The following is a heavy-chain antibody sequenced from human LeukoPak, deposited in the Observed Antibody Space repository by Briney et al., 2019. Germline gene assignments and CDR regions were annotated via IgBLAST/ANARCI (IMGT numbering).Heavy chain of an antibody. CDR2: IKQDGSEK. V-gene: IGHV3-7*03. J-gene: IGHJ4*02. Sequence: PGGSLRLSCAASGFTFSSYWMSWVRQAPGKGLEWVANIKQDGSEKYYVDSVKGRFTISRDNAKNSLYLQTNSLRAEDTAVYYSARDLMVRGVDLDHWGQGTLVTVSS. D-gene: IGHD3-10*01. CDR3: ARDLMVRGVDLDH. CDR1: GFTFSSYW.